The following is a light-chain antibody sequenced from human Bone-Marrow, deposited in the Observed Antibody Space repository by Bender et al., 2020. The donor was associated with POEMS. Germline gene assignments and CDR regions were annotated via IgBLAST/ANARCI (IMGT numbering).Light chain of an antibody. CDR2: DVT. Sequence: QSALTQPASVSGSPGQSITISCTGTSSDVGSYNLVSWYQQHPGSAPKLMIYDVTKRPSGVPDRFSGSKSGNTASLTVSGLQAEDEADYYCSSYTSSNTLTYVFGPGTSVSVL. CDR3: SSYTSSNTLTYV. V-gene: IGLV2-14*02. J-gene: IGLJ1*01. CDR1: SSDVGSYNL.